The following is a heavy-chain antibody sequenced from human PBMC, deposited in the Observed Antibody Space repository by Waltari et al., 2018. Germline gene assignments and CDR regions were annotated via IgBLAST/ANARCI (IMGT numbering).Heavy chain of an antibody. J-gene: IGHJ3*02. D-gene: IGHD3-10*01. Sequence: QVQLVESGGGVVQPGDSLRLSCAACGFTFTYYAMHWVRQAPGKGLEWVSVISYDGSDEYYADSMKGRFTISRDNSKNTLYLQMSSLRREDTAVYYCAFWLGEPYSENALDTWGQGTMVTVSS. CDR2: ISYDGSDE. V-gene: IGHV3-30*03. CDR1: GFTFTYYA. CDR3: AFWLGEPYSENALDT.